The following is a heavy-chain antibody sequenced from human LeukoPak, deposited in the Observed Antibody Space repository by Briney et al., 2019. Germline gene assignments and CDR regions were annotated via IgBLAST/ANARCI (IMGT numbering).Heavy chain of an antibody. CDR3: ARDQTHCGGDCSPHYNWFDP. Sequence: ASVKVSCKAFGYILTSYYIHWVRQAPGQGLEWMGIINPSGGSTSYAQKFQGRVTMTRDTSTSTVYMELTSLRSEDTAVYYCARDQTHCGGDCSPHYNWFDPWGQGTLVTVSS. V-gene: IGHV1-46*01. J-gene: IGHJ5*02. CDR1: GYILTSYY. CDR2: INPSGGST. D-gene: IGHD2-21*01.